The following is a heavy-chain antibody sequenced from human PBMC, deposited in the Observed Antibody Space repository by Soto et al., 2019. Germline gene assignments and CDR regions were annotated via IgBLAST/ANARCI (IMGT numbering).Heavy chain of an antibody. CDR3: ARDHDGDYTSSY. CDR1: GGTFSSYA. D-gene: IGHD4-17*01. Sequence: VKVSCKASGGTFSSYAISWVRQAPGQGLEWMGGIIPIFGTANYAQKFQGRVTITADESTSTAYMELSSLRSEDTAVYYCARDHDGDYTSSYWGQGTLVTVSS. J-gene: IGHJ4*02. V-gene: IGHV1-69*13. CDR2: IIPIFGTA.